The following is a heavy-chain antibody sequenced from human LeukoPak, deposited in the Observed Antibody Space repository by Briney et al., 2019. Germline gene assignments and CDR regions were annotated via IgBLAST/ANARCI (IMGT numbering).Heavy chain of an antibody. V-gene: IGHV3-21*01. CDR2: ISMSSSYI. D-gene: IGHD2-2*02. Sequence: GGSLRLSCAASGFIFSSYSMNWVRQAPGKGLEWVSSISMSSSYIYYADSVRGRFTISRDNAKNSLYLQMNSLRAEDTAVYYCARDSRGFDCSSTSCYIDYWGQGTLVTVSS. CDR3: ARDSRGFDCSSTSCYIDY. J-gene: IGHJ4*02. CDR1: GFIFSSYS.